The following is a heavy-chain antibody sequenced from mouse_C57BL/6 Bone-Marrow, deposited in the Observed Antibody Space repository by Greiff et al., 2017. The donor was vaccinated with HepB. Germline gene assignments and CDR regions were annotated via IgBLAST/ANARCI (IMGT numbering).Heavy chain of an antibody. CDR1: GYTFTSYW. J-gene: IGHJ2*01. Sequence: QVQLQQPGAELVKPGASVKMSCKASGYTFTSYWITWVKQRPGQGLEWIGDIYPGSGSTNYNEKFKSKATLTVDTSSSTAYMQLSSLTSEDSAVYYCARFPITTVVATPYFDYWGQGTTLTVSS. CDR3: ARFPITTVVATPYFDY. V-gene: IGHV1-55*01. D-gene: IGHD1-1*01. CDR2: IYPGSGST.